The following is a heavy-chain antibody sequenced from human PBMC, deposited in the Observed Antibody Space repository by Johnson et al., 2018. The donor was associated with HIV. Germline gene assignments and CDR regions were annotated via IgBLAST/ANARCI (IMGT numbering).Heavy chain of an antibody. Sequence: QVKLVESGGGVVQPGGSLRLSCAASGFTLSTYGMHWVRPAPGKGLDWVAFIRYDGSNNYYADSVKGRFTIARDNSKNTLYLQMNSLRAEDTAVYYCARQAAAGAFDIWGQGTMVTVSS. CDR2: IRYDGSNN. CDR3: ARQAAAGAFDI. J-gene: IGHJ3*02. V-gene: IGHV3-30*02. CDR1: GFTLSTYG. D-gene: IGHD6-13*01.